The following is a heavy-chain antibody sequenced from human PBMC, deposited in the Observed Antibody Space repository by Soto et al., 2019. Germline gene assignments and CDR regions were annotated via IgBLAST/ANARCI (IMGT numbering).Heavy chain of an antibody. D-gene: IGHD2-2*01. J-gene: IGHJ3*02. CDR1: GGSFSGYY. V-gene: IGHV4-34*01. Sequence: QVQLQQWGAGLLKPSETLSLTCAVYGGSFSGYYWSWIRQPPGKGLEWIGEINHSGSTNYNPSLKRRGTISVDTSRNQFFLKLSSVTAADTALYYCARGPSYNYSVVVPAAFRWQDAFDIWGQGTMVTVSS. CDR3: ARGPSYNYSVVVPAAFRWQDAFDI. CDR2: INHSGST.